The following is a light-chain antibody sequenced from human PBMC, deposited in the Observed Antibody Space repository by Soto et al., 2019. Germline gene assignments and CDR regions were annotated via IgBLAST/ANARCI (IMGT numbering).Light chain of an antibody. CDR2: GAS. CDR3: QQYNNWWT. CDR1: QSVSIY. J-gene: IGKJ1*01. V-gene: IGKV3-15*01. Sequence: EIVLTQSPGTLSLSPGERATLSFRASQSVSIYLAWYQQKSGQAPRLLIYGASTRATGISARFSGSGSGTEFTLTISSLQSEDFGVYYCQQYNNWWTFGQGTKVDIK.